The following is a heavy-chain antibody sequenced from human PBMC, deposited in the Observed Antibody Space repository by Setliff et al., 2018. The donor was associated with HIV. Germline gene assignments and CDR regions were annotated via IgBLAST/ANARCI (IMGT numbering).Heavy chain of an antibody. J-gene: IGHJ4*02. Sequence: PGGSLRLSCAASGFIFSDYIMHWVRQAPGKGLEYVSAISSDGGTTYYADSVKGRFTISRDNSKNTLYLQMGSLRAEDMAVYCCAKNLYSSIWSPLDYWGQGTLVTVSS. D-gene: IGHD6-13*01. CDR1: GFIFSDYI. CDR3: AKNLYSSIWSPLDY. CDR2: ISSDGGTT. V-gene: IGHV3-64*02.